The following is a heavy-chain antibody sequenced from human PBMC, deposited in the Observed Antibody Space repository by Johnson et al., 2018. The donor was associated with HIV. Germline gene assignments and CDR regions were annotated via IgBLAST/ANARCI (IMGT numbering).Heavy chain of an antibody. CDR3: ARDPLAVAGTPPSGAFDI. V-gene: IGHV3-7*01. Sequence: EVQLMESGGGLVQPGGSLRLSCAASGFTFSTYWMTWVRQAPGKGLEWVANIKQDGSEKYYVDSVKGRFTISRDNAKNSLYLQMNSLRAEDTAVYYCARDPLAVAGTPPSGAFDIWGQGTMVTVSS. CDR1: GFTFSTYW. J-gene: IGHJ3*02. CDR2: IKQDGSEK. D-gene: IGHD6-19*01.